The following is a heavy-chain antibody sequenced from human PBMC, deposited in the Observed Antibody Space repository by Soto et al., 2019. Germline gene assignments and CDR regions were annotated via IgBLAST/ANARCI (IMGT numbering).Heavy chain of an antibody. CDR3: ASSYGSGSYPDSGSYYYMDV. CDR1: GGTFSSYT. V-gene: IGHV1-69*02. CDR2: IIPILGIA. J-gene: IGHJ6*03. Sequence: VASVKVSCKASGGTFSSYTISWVRQAPGQGLEWLGRIIPILGIANYAQKFQGRVTITADKSTSTAYMELSSLRSEDTAVYYCASSYGSGSYPDSGSYYYMDVWGKGTTVTVSS. D-gene: IGHD3-10*01.